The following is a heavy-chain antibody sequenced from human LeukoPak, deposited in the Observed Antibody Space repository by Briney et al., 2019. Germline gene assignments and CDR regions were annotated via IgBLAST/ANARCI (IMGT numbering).Heavy chain of an antibody. D-gene: IGHD3-22*01. CDR3: AKAEYYYDSSGYYGMGEFDY. CDR2: ISWNSGSI. V-gene: IGHV3-9*01. J-gene: IGHJ4*02. Sequence: GGSLRLSCAASGFTFDDYAMHWVRQAPGKGLEWVSGISWNSGSIGYADSVKGRFTISRDNAKNSLYLQMNSLRAEDTALYYCAKAEYYYDSSGYYGMGEFDYWGQGTLVTVSS. CDR1: GFTFDDYA.